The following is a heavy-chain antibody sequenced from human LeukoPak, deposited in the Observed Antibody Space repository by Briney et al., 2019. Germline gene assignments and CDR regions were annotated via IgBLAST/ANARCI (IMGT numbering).Heavy chain of an antibody. D-gene: IGHD6-6*01. CDR2: IYYSGST. Sequence: SETLSLTCTVSGGSISSSSYYWGWIRQPPGKGLEWIGSIYYSGSTYYNPSLKSRVTISVDTSKNQFSLKLSSVTAADTAVYYCARDRAGAARKGGPSFDYWGQGTLVTVSS. V-gene: IGHV4-39*07. CDR3: ARDRAGAARKGGPSFDY. CDR1: GGSISSSSYY. J-gene: IGHJ4*02.